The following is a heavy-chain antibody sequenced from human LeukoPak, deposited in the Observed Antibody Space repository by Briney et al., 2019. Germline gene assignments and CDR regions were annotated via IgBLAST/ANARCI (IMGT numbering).Heavy chain of an antibody. J-gene: IGHJ3*02. CDR2: IYPGDSDT. Sequence: GESLKISCEGSGYTFPNYWIGWVRQMPGKGLECMGVIYPGDSDTRYSPSFQGQVTISADKSIRTASLRWSSLKASDTAMYYCARLISGYAFDIWGQGTMVTVSS. V-gene: IGHV5-51*01. CDR3: ARLISGYAFDI. D-gene: IGHD3-16*02. CDR1: GYTFPNYW.